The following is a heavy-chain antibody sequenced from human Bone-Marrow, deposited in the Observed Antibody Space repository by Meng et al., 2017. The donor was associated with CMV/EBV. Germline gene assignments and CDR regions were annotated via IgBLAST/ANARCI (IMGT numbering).Heavy chain of an antibody. J-gene: IGHJ4*02. CDR2: ISWNSGSI. Sequence: GGSLRLSCAASGFTFDDYAMHWVRQAPGKGLEWVSGISWNSGSIGYADSVKGRFTISRDNAKNSLYLQMNSLRAEDTAVYYCARDTPYCSSTSCYTFDYWGQGTLVTVSS. V-gene: IGHV3-9*01. CDR1: GFTFDDYA. CDR3: ARDTPYCSSTSCYTFDY. D-gene: IGHD2-2*01.